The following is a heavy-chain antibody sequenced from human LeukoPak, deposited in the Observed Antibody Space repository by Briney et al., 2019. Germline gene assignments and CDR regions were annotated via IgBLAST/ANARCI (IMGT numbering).Heavy chain of an antibody. D-gene: IGHD1-14*01. CDR1: GGSISSYY. CDR3: ARQGYNTYRFDP. V-gene: IGHV4-59*08. Sequence: PSETLSLTCTVSGGSISSYYWSWIRQPPGKGLEWIGYIYYSGSTNYNPSLKSRVTISVDTSKNQFSLKLSSVTAADTAVYYCARQGYNTYRFDPWGQGTLVTVSS. CDR2: IYYSGST. J-gene: IGHJ5*02.